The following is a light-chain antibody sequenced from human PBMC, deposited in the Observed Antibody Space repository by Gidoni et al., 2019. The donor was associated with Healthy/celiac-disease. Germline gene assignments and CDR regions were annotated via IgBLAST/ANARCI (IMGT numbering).Light chain of an antibody. Sequence: DIQMTQSPSSLSASVGDRVTITCQASQDISNYLNWYQQKPGKAPQLMIYDASNLETGVPSRFSGSGSGTDFTFTSSSLQPEDIATYYCQQYDNLLTFGGGTKVEIK. CDR1: QDISNY. J-gene: IGKJ4*01. V-gene: IGKV1-33*01. CDR3: QQYDNLLT. CDR2: DAS.